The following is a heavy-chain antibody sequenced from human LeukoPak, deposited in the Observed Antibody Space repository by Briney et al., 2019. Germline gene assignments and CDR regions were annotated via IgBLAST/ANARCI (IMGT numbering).Heavy chain of an antibody. CDR3: ASDYYDSSGYRD. V-gene: IGHV4-30-4*01. CDR1: GGSISSGDYY. Sequence: SETLSLACTVSGGSISSGDYYWSWIRQPPGKGLEWIGYIYYSGSTYYNPSLKSRVTISVDKSKNQFSLKLSSVTAADTAVYYCASDYYDSSGYRDWGQGTLVTVSS. CDR2: IYYSGST. D-gene: IGHD3-22*01. J-gene: IGHJ4*02.